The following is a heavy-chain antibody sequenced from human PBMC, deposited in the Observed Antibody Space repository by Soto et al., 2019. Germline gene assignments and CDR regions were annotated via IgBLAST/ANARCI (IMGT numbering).Heavy chain of an antibody. CDR3: AHRASPPDLEGQFYPYYYYYGLDV. D-gene: IGHD1-1*01. CDR2: LYWDDDK. CDR1: GFSLRTGGEG. Sequence: GSRPTLFYQAHPFTLTCSFSGFSLRTGGEGVGWIRQPPGKGREWLAPLYWDDDKRYSPSLKSRLTITKDTSKNQVVLIMTNMDPVDTATYYCAHRASPPDLEGQFYPYYYYYGLDVWGQGTTVTVSS. V-gene: IGHV2-5*02. J-gene: IGHJ6*02.